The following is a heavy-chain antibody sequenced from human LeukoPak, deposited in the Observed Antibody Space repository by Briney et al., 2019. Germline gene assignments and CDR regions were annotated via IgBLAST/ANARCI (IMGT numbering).Heavy chain of an antibody. D-gene: IGHD3-9*01. CDR2: ISSSGSTI. CDR1: GFTFSDYY. CDR3: TLVGSYDILIGFRFPPYFYGMDV. J-gene: IGHJ6*02. V-gene: IGHV3-11*01. Sequence: GGSLRLSCAASGFTFSDYYMSWIRQAPGKGLEWVSYISSSGSTIYYADSVKGRFTISRDNAKNSLYLQMNSLRAEDTAVYFCTLVGSYDILIGFRFPPYFYGMDVWGQGTTVTVSS.